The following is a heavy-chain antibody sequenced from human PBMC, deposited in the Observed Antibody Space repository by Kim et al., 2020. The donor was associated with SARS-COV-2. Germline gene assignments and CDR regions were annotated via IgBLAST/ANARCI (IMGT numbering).Heavy chain of an antibody. CDR3: ARGEELEPHAFDI. Sequence: SETLSLTCTVSGGSISSGGYYWSWIRQHAGKGLEWIGYVHYSGGTYYNPSLKSRVTISVDTSKNQFSLRLSSVTAADTAVYYCARGEELEPHAFDIWGQGTMVTVSS. CDR2: VHYSGGT. CDR1: GGSISSGGYY. D-gene: IGHD1-1*01. V-gene: IGHV4-31*03. J-gene: IGHJ3*02.